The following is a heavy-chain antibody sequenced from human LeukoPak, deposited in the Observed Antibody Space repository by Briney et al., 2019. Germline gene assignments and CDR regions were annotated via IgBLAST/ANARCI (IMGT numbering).Heavy chain of an antibody. D-gene: IGHD2-15*01. CDR1: GFTFNSYG. CDR2: IWYDGSNK. Sequence: GGSLRLSCVASGFTFNSYGMHWVRQAPGKGLEWVAVIWYDGSNKYYADSVKGRFTISRDNSKNTLYLQMNSLRAEDTAVYYCARVDSYCSGEGCYYYYGMDVWGQGTTVTVSS. J-gene: IGHJ6*02. V-gene: IGHV3-33*01. CDR3: ARVDSYCSGEGCYYYYGMDV.